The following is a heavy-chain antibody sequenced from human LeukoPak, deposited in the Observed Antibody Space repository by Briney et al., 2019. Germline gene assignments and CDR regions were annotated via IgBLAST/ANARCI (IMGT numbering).Heavy chain of an antibody. Sequence: GASVTVSCTASGYTFTKYCLTWVRQAPGQGLEWMGWISTDKADTYYAQNYQGRATMTIDTSTSTPYIELRSLTSDATAVYCCVRDCASDCQIKGHYFFDLGGRGTLVTVS. CDR3: VRDCASDCQIKGHYFFDL. CDR2: ISTDKADT. CDR1: GYTFTKYC. J-gene: IGHJ2*01. D-gene: IGHD2-21*02. V-gene: IGHV1-18*01.